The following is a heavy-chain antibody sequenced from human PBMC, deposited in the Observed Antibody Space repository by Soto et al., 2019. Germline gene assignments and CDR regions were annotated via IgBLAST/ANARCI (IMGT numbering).Heavy chain of an antibody. CDR2: IYYSGST. V-gene: IGHV4-39*01. D-gene: IGHD4-17*01. J-gene: IGHJ4*02. CDR1: GGSISSSSYY. Sequence: PSETLSLTCTVSGGSISSSSYYWGWIRQPPGKGLEWIGSIYYSGSTYYNPSLKSRVTISVDTSKNQFSLKLSSVTAADTAVYYCARRRAYGDYDSYFDYWGQGTLVTVSS. CDR3: ARRRAYGDYDSYFDY.